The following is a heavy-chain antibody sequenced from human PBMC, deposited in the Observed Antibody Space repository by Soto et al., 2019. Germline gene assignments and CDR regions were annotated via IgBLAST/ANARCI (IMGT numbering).Heavy chain of an antibody. CDR3: ARGLDDSSGYYPSAFDI. CDR1: GFAVSSKY. CDR2: IYGGGTT. J-gene: IGHJ3*02. V-gene: IGHV3-53*01. Sequence: GGSLRLSCAASGFAVSSKYMTWVRQAPGKGLEWVSVIYGGGTTYYADSVKGRFTISRDTSKNTLYLQMNSLRAEDTAVYYCARGLDDSSGYYPSAFDIWGQGTMVSVSS. D-gene: IGHD3-22*01.